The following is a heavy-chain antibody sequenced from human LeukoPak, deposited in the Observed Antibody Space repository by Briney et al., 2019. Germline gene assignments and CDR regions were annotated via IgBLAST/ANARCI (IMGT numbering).Heavy chain of an antibody. D-gene: IGHD2-8*02. V-gene: IGHV3-74*01. CDR2: INSDGSST. CDR3: ARDIDDGGGVLVP. Sequence: PGGSLRLSCAASGFTFSSYWMHWVRHAPGKGLVWVSRINSDGSSTSYADSVKGRFTISRDNAKNTLYLQMNSLRAEDTAVYYCARDIDDGGGVLVPWGQGTLVTVSS. J-gene: IGHJ5*02. CDR1: GFTFSSYW.